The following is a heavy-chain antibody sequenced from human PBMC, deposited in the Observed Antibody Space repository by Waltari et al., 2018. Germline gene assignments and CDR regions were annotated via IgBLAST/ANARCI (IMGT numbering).Heavy chain of an antibody. V-gene: IGHV1-69*01. J-gene: IGHJ4*02. D-gene: IGHD6-19*01. CDR3: ARGPTGYGSGWWGTDY. CDR1: VGTFSSYA. Sequence: QVQLVQSGAEVKKPGSSVKVSCKASVGTFSSYAISWVLQAPGQGLEWMGGIILSLGTAKYEQKFQGRVTITEDESTRTAYMELSSLRSEDTAVYYCARGPTGYGSGWWGTDYWGQGTLVTVSS. CDR2: IILSLGTA.